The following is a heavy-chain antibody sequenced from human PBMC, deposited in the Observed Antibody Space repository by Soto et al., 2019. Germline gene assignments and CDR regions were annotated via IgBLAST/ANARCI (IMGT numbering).Heavy chain of an antibody. CDR2: IKSKTDGGTT. CDR3: TTPSGGELLRAAYYYGMDV. V-gene: IGHV3-15*01. Sequence: EVQLVESGGGLVQPGGSLRLSCAASGFTFSNAWMSWVRQAPGKGLEWVGRIKSKTDGGTTDYAAPVKGRFTISRDDSKNTLYLQMNSLKTEDTAVYYCTTPSGGELLRAAYYYGMDVWGQGTTVTVSS. D-gene: IGHD3-10*01. CDR1: GFTFSNAW. J-gene: IGHJ6*02.